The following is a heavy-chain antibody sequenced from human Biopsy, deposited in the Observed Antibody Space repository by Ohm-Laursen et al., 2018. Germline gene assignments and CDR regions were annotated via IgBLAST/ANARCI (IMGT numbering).Heavy chain of an antibody. J-gene: IGHJ3*02. D-gene: IGHD5-12*01. Sequence: TLSLTCSVSGVSISTYYWSWIRQSPGRGLEWIAYIYYSGSTDYSPSLKSRVTISLDTSKNQLSLKLSSVTAADTAIYYCAREAIGVATAFDIWGQGTMVTVSS. CDR3: AREAIGVATAFDI. V-gene: IGHV4-59*01. CDR1: GVSISTYY. CDR2: IYYSGST.